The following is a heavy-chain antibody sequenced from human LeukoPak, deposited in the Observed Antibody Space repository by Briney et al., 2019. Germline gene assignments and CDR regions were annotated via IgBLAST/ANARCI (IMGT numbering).Heavy chain of an antibody. CDR3: AREDYDILTGYYSY. D-gene: IGHD3-9*01. Sequence: SQTLSLTCTVSGGSISSGSYYWSWIRQPAGKGRGWIGRIYTSGSTNYNPSLKSRVTISVDTSKNQFSLKLSSVTAADTAVYYCAREDYDILTGYYSYWGQGTLVTVSS. J-gene: IGHJ4*02. CDR2: IYTSGST. CDR1: GGSISSGSYY. V-gene: IGHV4-61*02.